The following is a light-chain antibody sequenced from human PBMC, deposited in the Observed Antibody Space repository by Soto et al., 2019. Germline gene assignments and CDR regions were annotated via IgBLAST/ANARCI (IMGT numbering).Light chain of an antibody. CDR2: EVS. J-gene: IGLJ1*01. CDR3: SSYAGSSTYV. CDR1: NSDVGSYNL. Sequence: QSVLTQPASVSGSPGQSITISCTGTNSDVGSYNLVSWYQQHPGKAPKLMIYEVSKRPSGFSNRFSGSKSGNTASLTISGLQAEDEADYYCSSYAGSSTYVLGTGTKV. V-gene: IGLV2-23*02.